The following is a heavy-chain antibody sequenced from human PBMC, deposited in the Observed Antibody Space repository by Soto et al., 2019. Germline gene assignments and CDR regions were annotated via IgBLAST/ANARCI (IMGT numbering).Heavy chain of an antibody. CDR1: GYSFNTYW. CDR2: IYPGDSDT. J-gene: IGHJ6*02. D-gene: IGHD2-2*01. Sequence: GESLKISCKGSGYSFNTYWIGWVRQMPGKGLEWMGNIYPGDSDTRYSPSFEGQVTISADKSISTAYLQLNSLKATDTAMYFCARHKGYCSSTSCYGMDVWGQGTTVTVSS. V-gene: IGHV5-51*01. CDR3: ARHKGYCSSTSCYGMDV.